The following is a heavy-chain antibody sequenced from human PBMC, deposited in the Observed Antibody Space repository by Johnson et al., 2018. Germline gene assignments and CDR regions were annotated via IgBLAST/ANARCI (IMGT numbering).Heavy chain of an antibody. J-gene: IGHJ3*02. CDR1: GFSFSSYA. D-gene: IGHD3-22*01. CDR3: ANEYFYDSGCRPI. CDR2: ISANGDST. V-gene: IGHV3-23*04. Sequence: VQLVQSGGGVVQPGRSXRLSCAASGFSFSSYAMSWVRQTPGRGLEWVSAISANGDSTYHADSVQGRFTISRDHSNNTLYLQMNSGRAEDTALYYCANEYFYDSGCRPIWGQGTMVTVSS.